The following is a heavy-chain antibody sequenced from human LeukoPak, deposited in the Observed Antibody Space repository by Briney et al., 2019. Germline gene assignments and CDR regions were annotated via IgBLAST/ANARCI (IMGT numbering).Heavy chain of an antibody. V-gene: IGHV3-23*01. D-gene: IGHD6-19*01. J-gene: IGHJ4*02. CDR1: GFTFSSYG. Sequence: GGSLRLSCAASGFTFSSYGMSWVRQAPGKGLEWVSAISGSGGSTYYADSVKGRFTISRDNSKNTLYLQMNSLRAEDTAVYYCAKSQSGWYSFDYWGQGTLVTVSS. CDR3: AKSQSGWYSFDY. CDR2: ISGSGGST.